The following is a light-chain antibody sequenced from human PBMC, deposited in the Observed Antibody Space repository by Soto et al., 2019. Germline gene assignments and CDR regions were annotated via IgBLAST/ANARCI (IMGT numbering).Light chain of an antibody. V-gene: IGLV2-14*01. J-gene: IGLJ1*01. Sequence: QSVVTQPASVSGSPGQSMTISCTGTSSDVGGYIYVSWYQQHPGKAPKLMIYDVTSRPSGVSYRFSDSKSGNTASLTISGLQAEDEADYYCSSYTTSSSYVFGTGTKVTVL. CDR1: SSDVGGYIY. CDR3: SSYTTSSSYV. CDR2: DVT.